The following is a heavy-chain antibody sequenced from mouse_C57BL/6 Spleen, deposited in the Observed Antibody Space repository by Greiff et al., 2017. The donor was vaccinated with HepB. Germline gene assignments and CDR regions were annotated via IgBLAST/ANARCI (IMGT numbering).Heavy chain of an antibody. CDR3: ARTQANWDGWFAY. Sequence: EVQLVESGGGLVKPGGSLKLSCAASGFTFSDYGMHWVRQAPEKELEWVAYISSGSSTIYYADTVKGRFTISRDNAKNTLFLQMTSLRSEDTAMYYCARTQANWDGWFAYWGQGTLVTVSA. J-gene: IGHJ3*01. CDR1: GFTFSDYG. V-gene: IGHV5-17*01. CDR2: ISSGSSTI. D-gene: IGHD4-1*01.